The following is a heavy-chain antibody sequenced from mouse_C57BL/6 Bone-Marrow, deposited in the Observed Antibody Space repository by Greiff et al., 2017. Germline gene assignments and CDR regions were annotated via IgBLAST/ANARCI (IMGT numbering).Heavy chain of an antibody. CDR3: ARARESSPYGRGWYFDV. V-gene: IGHV1-81*01. CDR2: IYPRSGNT. Sequence: QVQLQQSGAELARPGASVKLSCKASGYTFTSYGISWVKQRTGQGLEWIGEIYPRSGNTYHKEKFKGKATLTADKSSSTAYMELRSLTSEDSAVYFCARARESSPYGRGWYFDVWGTGTTVTVSS. CDR1: GYTFTSYG. J-gene: IGHJ1*03. D-gene: IGHD1-2*01.